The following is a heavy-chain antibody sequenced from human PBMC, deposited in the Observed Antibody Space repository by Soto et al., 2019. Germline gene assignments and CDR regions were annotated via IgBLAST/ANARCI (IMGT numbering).Heavy chain of an antibody. D-gene: IGHD2-21*02. CDR2: INAGNGNT. V-gene: IGHV1-3*01. CDR1: GYTFTSYA. CDR3: AAELYSRGDWCEFDY. Sequence: ASVKVSCKASGYTFTSYAMHWVRQAPGQRLEWMGWINAGNGNTKYSQKFQGRVTITRDTSASTAYMELSSLRSEDTAVYYCAAELYSRGDWCEFDYWGQGALVTVSS. J-gene: IGHJ4*02.